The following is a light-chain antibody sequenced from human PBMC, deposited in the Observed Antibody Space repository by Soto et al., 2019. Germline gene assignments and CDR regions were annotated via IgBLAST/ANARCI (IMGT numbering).Light chain of an antibody. J-gene: IGLJ3*02. Sequence: QSALTQPRLVSGSPGQSVTISCTGTRSNVGDYNYVSYYWYQQHPGKAPTLLIYDVSKRPSGVPDRFSGSKSGNTASLTISGLQADDEADYYCCSYAGTCPWVFGGGTKLTV. CDR2: DVS. V-gene: IGLV2-11*01. CDR1: RSNVGDYNY. CDR3: CSYAGTCPWV.